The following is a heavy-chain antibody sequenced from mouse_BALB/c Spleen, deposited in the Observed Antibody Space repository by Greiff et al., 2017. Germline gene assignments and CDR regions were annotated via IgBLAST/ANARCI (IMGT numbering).Heavy chain of an antibody. D-gene: IGHD4-1*01. V-gene: IGHV5-17*02. CDR1: GFTFSSFG. J-gene: IGHJ2*01. Sequence: EVKLVESGGGLVQPGGSRKLSCAASGFTFSSFGMHWVRQAPGKGLEWVAYISSGSSTIYYADTVKGRFTISRDNPKNTLFLQMTSLRSEDTALYYCGRNWGACDYWGQGTTLTVSS. CDR2: ISSGSSTI. CDR3: GRNWGACDY.